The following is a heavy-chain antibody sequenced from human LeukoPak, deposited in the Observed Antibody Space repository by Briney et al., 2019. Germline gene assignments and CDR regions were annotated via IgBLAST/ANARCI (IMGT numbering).Heavy chain of an antibody. J-gene: IGHJ4*02. CDR2: INPNSGDT. CDR3: AREGGSYYPDY. CDR1: GYTFTAYY. D-gene: IGHD1-26*01. Sequence: ASVKVSCKASGYTFTAYYIHWVRQAPRHGLEWMGWINPNSGDTDYSQKFQGRVTMTRDTSISTTYMELSRLRSDDTAVYYCAREGGSYYPDYWGQGTLVTVSS. V-gene: IGHV1-2*02.